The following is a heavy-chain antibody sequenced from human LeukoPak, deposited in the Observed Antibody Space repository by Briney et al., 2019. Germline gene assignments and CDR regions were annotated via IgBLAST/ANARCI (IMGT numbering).Heavy chain of an antibody. CDR3: ARDRGTYYDLLTGYSASGDFDY. Sequence: GGSLRLSCAAPGFTFTDYYMSWIRQAPGKGLEWVSYVSSGGGTIYYADSVKGRFTISRDNAKNLLHLQMNSLRAEDTAVYYCARDRGTYYDLLTGYSASGDFDYWGQGTLVTVSS. CDR1: GFTFTDYY. V-gene: IGHV3-11*04. J-gene: IGHJ4*02. D-gene: IGHD3-9*01. CDR2: VSSGGGTI.